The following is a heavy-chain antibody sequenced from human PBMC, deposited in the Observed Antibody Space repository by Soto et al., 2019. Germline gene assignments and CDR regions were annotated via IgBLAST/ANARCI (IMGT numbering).Heavy chain of an antibody. CDR3: ARSVFP. J-gene: IGHJ5*02. CDR1: GVSISSRGYY. Sequence: QVQLQESGPGLVKPSQTLSLTCTVSGVSISSRGYYWSWIRQHPGKGLVWIGYIYYSGSTYYNPSFNSRFTISVVMHKTQFSLKLSSVTAADTAVYYCARSVFPWGQGTLVTVST. V-gene: IGHV4-31*03. CDR2: IYYSGST.